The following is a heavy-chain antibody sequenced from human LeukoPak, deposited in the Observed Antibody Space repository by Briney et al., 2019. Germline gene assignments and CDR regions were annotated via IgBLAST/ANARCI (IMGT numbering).Heavy chain of an antibody. CDR1: GFTFSSFG. V-gene: IGHV3-48*01. CDR2: ISSTSTTI. D-gene: IGHD3-22*01. Sequence: PGGSLRLSCAASGFTFSSFGLNWVRQAPGRGLEWISFISSTSTTIFYAGSIKGRFTTSRDNAKNSLYLQMSSLRPEDTAVYYCTRGGGSFTTASSFWGQGTMVTVSS. CDR3: TRGGGSFTTASSF. J-gene: IGHJ3*01.